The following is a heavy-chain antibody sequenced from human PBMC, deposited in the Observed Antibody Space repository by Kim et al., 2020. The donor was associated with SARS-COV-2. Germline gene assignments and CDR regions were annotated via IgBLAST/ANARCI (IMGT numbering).Heavy chain of an antibody. CDR2: ISSSATGGKS. Sequence: GGSLRLSCTASGFTFGDYAMSWFRQAPGKGLEWVGFISSSATGGKSEYAASVKGRFTIARDESKIIAFLQMNRLRTEETDVYYCNSDGLTLVQGVALIYWGQGTLVTVSS. CDR3: NSDGLTLVQGVALIY. D-gene: IGHD3-10*01. V-gene: IGHV3-49*03. J-gene: IGHJ4*02. CDR1: GFTFGDYA.